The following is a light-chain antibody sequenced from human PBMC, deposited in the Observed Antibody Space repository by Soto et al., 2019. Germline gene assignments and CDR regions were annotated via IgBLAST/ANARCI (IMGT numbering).Light chain of an antibody. Sequence: DIQMTQSPSSLSASVGERVTITCRASQSINSYLNWYQQKPGKAPNLLIYAASSLLSGVPSRFCGSGSGTDFTLTINSLQPEDFATYYCQQSYSAPLAFGGGTRVEIK. CDR1: QSINSY. V-gene: IGKV1-39*01. J-gene: IGKJ4*01. CDR3: QQSYSAPLA. CDR2: AAS.